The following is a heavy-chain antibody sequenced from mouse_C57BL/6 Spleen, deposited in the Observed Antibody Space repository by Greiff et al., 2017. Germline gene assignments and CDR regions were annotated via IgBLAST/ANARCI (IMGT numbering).Heavy chain of an antibody. CDR3: AREGTYYSNYDD. CDR1: GYTFTSYW. CDR2: INPSNGGT. Sequence: QVQLQQSGTELVKPGASVKLSCQASGYTFTSYWMHWVKQRPGQGLEWIGNINPSNGGTNYSEKFKSKATLSVDKSSNTAYMQLSSLTSEDSAVYYCAREGTYYSNYDDWGQGTTLTVSS. J-gene: IGHJ2*01. D-gene: IGHD2-5*01. V-gene: IGHV1-53*01.